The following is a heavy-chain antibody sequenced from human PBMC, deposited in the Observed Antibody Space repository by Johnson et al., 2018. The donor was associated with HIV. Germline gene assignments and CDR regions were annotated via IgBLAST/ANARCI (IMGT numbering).Heavy chain of an antibody. Sequence: VQLVESGGGLVRPGGSLRLSCGVSGFTFDDYAMSWVRQTPGKGLEWVSGINWNGGSTAYADSMKGRFTISRDNDKKSLYLHVNSLRAEDTAFYYCARGKGAAAGLDAFDIWGQGTMVTVSS. D-gene: IGHD6-13*01. CDR3: ARGKGAAAGLDAFDI. CDR2: INWNGGST. V-gene: IGHV3-20*04. CDR1: GFTFDDYA. J-gene: IGHJ3*02.